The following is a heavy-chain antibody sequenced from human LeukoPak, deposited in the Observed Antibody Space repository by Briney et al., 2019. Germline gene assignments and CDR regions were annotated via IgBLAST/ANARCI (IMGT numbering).Heavy chain of an antibody. Sequence: GGSLRLSCAASGFTFSSYGMHWVRQAPGKGLEWVAVISYDGSNKYYADSVKGRFTISRDNSKNTLYLQMNRLRAEDTAVYYCAKDRSGSYWDWFDPWGQGTLVTVSS. CDR1: GFTFSSYG. D-gene: IGHD1-26*01. J-gene: IGHJ5*02. V-gene: IGHV3-30*18. CDR3: AKDRSGSYWDWFDP. CDR2: ISYDGSNK.